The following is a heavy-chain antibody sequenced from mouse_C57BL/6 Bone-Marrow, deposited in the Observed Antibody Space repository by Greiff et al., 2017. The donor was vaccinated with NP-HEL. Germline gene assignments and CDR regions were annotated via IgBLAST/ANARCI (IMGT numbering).Heavy chain of an antibody. V-gene: IGHV5-4*03. J-gene: IGHJ3*01. CDR3: ARTVFAY. Sequence: EVKLMESGGGLVKPGGSLKLSCAASGFTFSSYAMSWVRQTPEKRLEWVATISDGGSYTYYPDNVKGRFTISRDNAKNNLYLQMNHLKSEDTAMYYCARTVFAYWGQGTLVTVSA. CDR2: ISDGGSYT. CDR1: GFTFSSYA.